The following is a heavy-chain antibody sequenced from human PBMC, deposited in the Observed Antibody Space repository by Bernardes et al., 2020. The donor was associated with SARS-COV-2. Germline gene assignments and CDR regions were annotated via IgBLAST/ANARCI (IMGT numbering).Heavy chain of an antibody. V-gene: IGHV3-49*03. CDR1: GFTFGDYA. CDR2: IRSKAYGGTT. J-gene: IGHJ4*02. D-gene: IGHD6-13*01. CDR3: TRVRVEELAAGGY. Sequence: GGSLRLSCTASGFTFGDYAMSWFRQAPGKGLEWVGFIRSKAYGGTTEYAASVKGRFTISRDDSKSIAYLQMNSLKTEDTAVYYCTRVRVEELAAGGYWGQGTLVTVSS.